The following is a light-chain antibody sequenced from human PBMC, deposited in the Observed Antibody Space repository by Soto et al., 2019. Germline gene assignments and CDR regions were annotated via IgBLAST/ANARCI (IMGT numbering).Light chain of an antibody. J-gene: IGKJ4*01. V-gene: IGKV1-9*01. CDR1: QGISTY. CDR3: EQLNSYPLT. Sequence: DIQLTQSPSFLSASVVDRVTIACRASQGISTYLAWYQQKPGKAPKLLIYAASTLQSGVPSRFSGIGSGTEVTLAISCLQPEDCANYCWEQLNSYPLTFGGGTKVEIK. CDR2: AAS.